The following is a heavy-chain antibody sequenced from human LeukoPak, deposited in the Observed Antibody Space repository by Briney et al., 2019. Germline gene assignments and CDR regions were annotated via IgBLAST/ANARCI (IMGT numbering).Heavy chain of an antibody. D-gene: IGHD6-13*01. CDR3: ARRGITYSTSFFDS. CDR2: IYYTGST. Sequence: PSETLSLTCAVSWGSISGGKDFWGWIRQSPGKGLEWIGSIYYTGSTYYNPSLKSRVTISVDTSKSEFSLMVHSVTAADTAMYYCARRGITYSTSFFDSWGQGTLVTVAS. J-gene: IGHJ4*02. V-gene: IGHV4-39*01. CDR1: WGSISGGKDF.